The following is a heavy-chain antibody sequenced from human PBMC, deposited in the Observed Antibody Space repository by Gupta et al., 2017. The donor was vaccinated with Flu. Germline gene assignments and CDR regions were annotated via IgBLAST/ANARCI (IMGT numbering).Heavy chain of an antibody. CDR1: GLPFSSYA. D-gene: IGHD3-22*01. V-gene: IGHV3-23*01. CDR3: AKDPTTEDYYDSSVYFDY. J-gene: IGHJ4*02. Sequence: EVQLLEYGGGLVQPGGPLRLFCAASGLPFSSYAMSWLRQPPGKGLAGVSAIRGSGGSTYYADSVKGRFTISRDNAKNTLYLQMNSLRAEDTAVYYCAKDPTTEDYYDSSVYFDYGGQGTLVTVSS. CDR2: IRGSGGST.